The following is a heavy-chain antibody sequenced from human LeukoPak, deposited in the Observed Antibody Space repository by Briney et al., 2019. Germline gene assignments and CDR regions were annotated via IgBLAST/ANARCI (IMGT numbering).Heavy chain of an antibody. D-gene: IGHD1-26*01. CDR1: GFTFSSYA. V-gene: IGHV3-23*01. J-gene: IGHJ4*02. CDR3: AKKWGVGTTTLDYFDY. CDR2: ISGSGGST. Sequence: QSGGSLRLSCAASGFTFSSYAMSWVRQAPGKGLEWVSGISGSGGSTYYADSVKGRFTISRDNSKNTLYLQMNSLTDEETAVYYCAKKWGVGTTTLDYFDYWGQGTLVTVS.